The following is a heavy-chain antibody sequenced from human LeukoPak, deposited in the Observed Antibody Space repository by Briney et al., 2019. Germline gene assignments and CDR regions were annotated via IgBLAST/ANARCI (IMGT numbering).Heavy chain of an antibody. CDR2: INHSGST. J-gene: IGHJ6*03. V-gene: IGHV4-34*01. D-gene: IGHD6-19*01. Sequence: SETLSLTCAVYGGSFSGYYWSWIRQPPGKGLEWIGEINHSGSTNYNPSLKSRVTISVDTSKNQFSLKLSSVTAADTAVYYCARGFTQWLVRRGNYMDVWGKGTTVTISS. CDR3: ARGFTQWLVRRGNYMDV. CDR1: GGSFSGYY.